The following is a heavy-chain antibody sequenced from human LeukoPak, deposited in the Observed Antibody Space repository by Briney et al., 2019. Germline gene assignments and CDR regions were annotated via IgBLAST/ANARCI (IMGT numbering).Heavy chain of an antibody. V-gene: IGHV3-11*04. J-gene: IGHJ4*02. D-gene: IGHD3-22*01. CDR2: ISSSGSTI. CDR1: GFTFSDYY. Sequence: GGSLRLSCAASGFTFSDYYMSRIRQAPGKGLEWVSYISSSGSTIYYADSVKGRFTISRDNAKNSLYLQMNSLRAEDTAVYYCARAIPASNDYYDSSGYPSLPDYWGQGTLVTVSS. CDR3: ARAIPASNDYYDSSGYPSLPDY.